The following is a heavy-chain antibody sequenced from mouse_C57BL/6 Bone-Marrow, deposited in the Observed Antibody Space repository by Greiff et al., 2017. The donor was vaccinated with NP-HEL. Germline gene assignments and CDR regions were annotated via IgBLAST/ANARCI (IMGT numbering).Heavy chain of an antibody. CDR2: ISDGGSYT. CDR1: GFTFSSYA. V-gene: IGHV5-4*01. Sequence: EVQVVESGGGLVKPGGSLKLSCAASGFTFSSYAMSWVRQTPEKRLEWVATISDGGSYTYYPDNVKGRFTISRDNAKNNLYLQMSHLKSEDTAMYYCARVRDVWGTGTTVTVSS. J-gene: IGHJ1*03. CDR3: ARVRDV.